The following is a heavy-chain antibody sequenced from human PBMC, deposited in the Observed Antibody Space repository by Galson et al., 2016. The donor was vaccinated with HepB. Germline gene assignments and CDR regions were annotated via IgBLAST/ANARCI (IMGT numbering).Heavy chain of an antibody. CDR1: GFTFNTYA. D-gene: IGHD3-22*01. CDR2: IWYDGNKK. CDR3: AKVRAPYYYDRVGRESGMDV. Sequence: SLRLSCAASGFTFNTYAMHWVRRAPGKGLEWVALIWYDGNKKYYADSVQGRFPISRDNFRDTLTLQMTSLRAEDTAVYYCAKVRAPYYYDRVGRESGMDVWGQGTTVTVSS. V-gene: IGHV3-33*06. J-gene: IGHJ6*02.